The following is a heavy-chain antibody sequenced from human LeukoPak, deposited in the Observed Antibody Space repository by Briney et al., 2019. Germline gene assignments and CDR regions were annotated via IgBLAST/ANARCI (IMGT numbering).Heavy chain of an antibody. Sequence: SQTLSLTCTVSGGSISSGDYYWSWIRQPPGKGLEWIGYIYGSGSTYYNPSFKSRVTISVDTSKKQFSLKLSSVTAADTAVYYCARVVPACSNGFDPWGQGTLVTVSS. CDR2: IYGSGST. D-gene: IGHD6-13*01. V-gene: IGHV4-30-4*01. CDR1: GGSISSGDYY. J-gene: IGHJ5*02. CDR3: ARVVPACSNGFDP.